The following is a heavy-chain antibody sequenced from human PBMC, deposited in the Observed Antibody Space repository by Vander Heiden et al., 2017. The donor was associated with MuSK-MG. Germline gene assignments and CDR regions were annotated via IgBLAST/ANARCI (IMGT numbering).Heavy chain of an antibody. J-gene: IGHJ4*02. Sequence: EVQLVESGRGLVQPGRSLRLSCAASAFPFDDYAMHWVRQAPGKGLEWVSGISWNSGSIGYADSVKGRFTISRDNAKNSLYLQMNSLRAEDTAFYYCAKEDSSGWYFYDYWGQGTLVTVSS. CDR2: ISWNSGSI. V-gene: IGHV3-9*01. D-gene: IGHD6-19*01. CDR3: AKEDSSGWYFYDY. CDR1: AFPFDDYA.